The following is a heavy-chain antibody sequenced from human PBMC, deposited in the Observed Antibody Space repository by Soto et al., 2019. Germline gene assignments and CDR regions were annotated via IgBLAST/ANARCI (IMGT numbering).Heavy chain of an antibody. V-gene: IGHV4-59*08. CDR1: GGSISSYY. CDR3: ARPRQQLVSGQRMNDAFDI. CDR2: IYYSGST. Sequence: SETLSLTCTVSGGSISSYYWSWIRQPPGKGLEWIGYIYYSGSTNYNPSLKSRVTISVDTSKNQFSLKLSSVTAADTAVYYCARPRQQLVSGQRMNDAFDIWGQGTMVTVSS. D-gene: IGHD6-13*01. J-gene: IGHJ3*02.